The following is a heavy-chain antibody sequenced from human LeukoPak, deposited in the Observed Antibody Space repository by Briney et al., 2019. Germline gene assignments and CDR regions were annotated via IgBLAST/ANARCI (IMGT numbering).Heavy chain of an antibody. Sequence: PGGSLRLSSAASGFTFSSYAMSWVRQAPGKGLEWVSAISGSGGGTYYADSVKGRFTISRDNSKNTLYLQMNSLRAEDTAVYYCAKAEGITMIVVVITPFDYWGQGTLVTVSS. CDR3: AKAEGITMIVVVITPFDY. CDR2: ISGSGGGT. CDR1: GFTFSSYA. V-gene: IGHV3-23*01. D-gene: IGHD3-22*01. J-gene: IGHJ4*02.